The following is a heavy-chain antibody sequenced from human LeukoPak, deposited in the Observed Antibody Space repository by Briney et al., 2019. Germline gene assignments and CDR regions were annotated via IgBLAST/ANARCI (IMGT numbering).Heavy chain of an antibody. CDR3: ARDANYRDSSGYSSPFDL. CDR2: LSDSGNA. Sequence: PSETLSLTCTVSGDSISTSRYFWAWIRQPPGRGLEWIASLSDSGNAYYRPSLRSRVSISADTSKNQLSLILNSVTAADTAVYFCARDANYRDSSGYSSPFDLWGQGTLVTVSS. D-gene: IGHD6-19*01. J-gene: IGHJ4*02. V-gene: IGHV4-39*07. CDR1: GDSISTSRYF.